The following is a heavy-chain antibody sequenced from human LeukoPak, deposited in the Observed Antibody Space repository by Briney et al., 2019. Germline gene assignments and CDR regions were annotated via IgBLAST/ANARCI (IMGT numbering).Heavy chain of an antibody. Sequence: SETLSLTCTVSGGSISSSSYYWGWIRQPPGKGLEWIGSIYYSGSTYYNPSLKSRVTISVDTSKNQFSLKLSSVTAADTAVYYCARVDGSGSYGWDYFDYWGQGTLVTVSS. CDR3: ARVDGSGSYGWDYFDY. J-gene: IGHJ4*02. CDR1: GGSISSSSYY. D-gene: IGHD3-10*01. V-gene: IGHV4-39*07. CDR2: IYYSGST.